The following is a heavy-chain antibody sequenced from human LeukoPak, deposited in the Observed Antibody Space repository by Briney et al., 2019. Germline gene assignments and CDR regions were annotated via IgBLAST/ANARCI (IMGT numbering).Heavy chain of an antibody. CDR1: GYTFTSYY. CDR3: ARQFRGYYYDSSGYYAGRAFDI. J-gene: IGHJ3*02. Sequence: ASVKVSCKASGYTFTSYYMHRVRQTPGQGLEWMGIINPSGGSTSYAPKLQGRVTMTRDTSTSTVYMELSSLRSEDTAVYYCARQFRGYYYDSSGYYAGRAFDIWGQGTMVTVSS. D-gene: IGHD3-22*01. V-gene: IGHV1-46*03. CDR2: INPSGGST.